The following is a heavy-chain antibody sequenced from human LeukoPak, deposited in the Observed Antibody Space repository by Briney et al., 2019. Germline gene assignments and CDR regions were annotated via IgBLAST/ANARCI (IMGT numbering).Heavy chain of an antibody. V-gene: IGHV3-7*01. CDR1: GFTFSSYW. D-gene: IGHD3-3*01. J-gene: IGHJ6*03. CDR3: ARDHLDFYDYYYYMDV. Sequence: PGGSLRLSCAASGFTFSSYWMSWVRQAPGKGLEWVANIKQDGSEKYYVDSVKGRFTISRDNAKNSLYLQMNSLRAEDTAVYYCARDHLDFYDYYYYMDVWGKGTTVTISS. CDR2: IKQDGSEK.